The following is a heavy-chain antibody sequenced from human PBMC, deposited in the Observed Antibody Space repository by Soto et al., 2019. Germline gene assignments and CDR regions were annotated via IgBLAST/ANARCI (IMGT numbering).Heavy chain of an antibody. CDR3: AKDLRPDGRYDLDY. V-gene: IGHV3-23*01. D-gene: IGHD1-26*01. Sequence: EVQLLESGGGLAQAGGSLRLSCAASGFNFRIYAMNWVRQAPGKGLEWVSVMIGDGTSWDYADSVRGRFTISRDNSKNTLYLQMNSLRAEDTAVYYCAKDLRPDGRYDLDYWGPGTLVTVSS. CDR1: GFNFRIYA. J-gene: IGHJ4*02. CDR2: MIGDGTSW.